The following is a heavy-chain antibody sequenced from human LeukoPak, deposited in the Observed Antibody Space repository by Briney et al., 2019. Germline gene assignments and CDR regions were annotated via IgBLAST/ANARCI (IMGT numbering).Heavy chain of an antibody. CDR2: ISSSSTTI. J-gene: IGHJ4*02. CDR3: ARDRGYYFDY. Sequence: GGSLRLSCAASGFAFNTCSMNWVRQAPGKGLERVSFISSSSTTIYYTASVKGRFTISRDNAKNSLYLQMNSLREEDTAVYYCARDRGYYFDYWAREPWSPSPQ. V-gene: IGHV3-48*02. CDR1: GFAFNTCS. D-gene: IGHD3-22*01.